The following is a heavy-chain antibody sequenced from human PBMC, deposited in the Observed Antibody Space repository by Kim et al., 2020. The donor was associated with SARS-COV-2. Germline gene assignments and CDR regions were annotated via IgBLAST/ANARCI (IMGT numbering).Heavy chain of an antibody. V-gene: IGHV4-34*01. CDR3: ARVVSTPDGMDV. Sequence: YEPSLKSGVTISVGTSKNQVSLKLSSVTAADTAVYYCARVVSTPDGMDVWGQGTTVTVSS. D-gene: IGHD2-2*01. J-gene: IGHJ6*02.